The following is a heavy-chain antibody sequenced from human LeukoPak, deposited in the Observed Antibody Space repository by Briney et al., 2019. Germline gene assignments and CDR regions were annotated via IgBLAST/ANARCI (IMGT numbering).Heavy chain of an antibody. CDR1: GGSMRNYY. Sequence: PSETLSLTCTVSGGSMRNYYWSWILQSPAKGLVWIGYIDYSGSTYSNPSLKSRAKISVDTSKNQSSLKLSSVTAADTALYYCARQGSSSWLYYFDYWGRGTLVTVSS. D-gene: IGHD6-13*01. V-gene: IGHV4-59*08. CDR3: ARQGSSSWLYYFDY. J-gene: IGHJ4*02. CDR2: IDYSGST.